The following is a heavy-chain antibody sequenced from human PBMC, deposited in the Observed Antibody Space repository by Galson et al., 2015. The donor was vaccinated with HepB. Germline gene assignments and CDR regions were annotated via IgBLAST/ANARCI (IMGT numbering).Heavy chain of an antibody. Sequence: SLRLSCAASGFTFNSHAMTWVRQAPGKGLEWVSSISSSGGSTFYADSVKGRFTISRDNSKNTVYLQMNSLRVEDTAVYYCAKVANSGWLGRGWFDPWGQGTLVTVSS. V-gene: IGHV3-23*01. CDR2: ISSSGGST. CDR1: GFTFNSHA. CDR3: AKVANSGWLGRGWFDP. J-gene: IGHJ5*02. D-gene: IGHD6-19*01.